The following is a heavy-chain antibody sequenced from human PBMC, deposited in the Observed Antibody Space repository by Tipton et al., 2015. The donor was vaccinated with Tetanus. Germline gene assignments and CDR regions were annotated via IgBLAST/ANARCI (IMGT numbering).Heavy chain of an antibody. V-gene: IGHV4-31*03. CDR1: GVSISGGRYY. CDR3: ARDQARGARGWNYFDF. J-gene: IGHJ4*02. D-gene: IGHD1-26*01. Sequence: TLSLTCTVSGVSISGGRYYWSWIRQRPGKGLEWIGDIYSSGSTYTDPSLKGRVTISVDTSENQFSLRLNSVTAAGTAVYYCARDQARGARGWNYFDFWGLGTLVTVSS. CDR2: IYSSGST.